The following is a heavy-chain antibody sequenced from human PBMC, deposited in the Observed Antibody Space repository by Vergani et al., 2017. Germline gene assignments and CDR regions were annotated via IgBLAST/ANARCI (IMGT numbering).Heavy chain of an antibody. J-gene: IGHJ6*03. Sequence: QVQLVESGGGVVQHGRSLRLSCAASGFTFSSYGMHWVRQAPGKGLEWVAVISYDGSNKYYADSVKGRFTISRDNSKNTLYLQMNSLRAEDTAVYYCARGSGWYVYYMDVWGKGTTVTVSS. D-gene: IGHD6-19*01. CDR2: ISYDGSNK. CDR1: GFTFSSYG. V-gene: IGHV3-30*03. CDR3: ARGSGWYVYYMDV.